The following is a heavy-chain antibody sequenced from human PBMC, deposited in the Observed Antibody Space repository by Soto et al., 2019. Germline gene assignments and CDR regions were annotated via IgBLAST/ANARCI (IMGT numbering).Heavy chain of an antibody. V-gene: IGHV4-61*01. CDR3: AREGNMMAGGRSYYYGMDV. Sequence: SETLSLTCTVSGGSVSSGSYYWSWIRQPPGKGLEWIGYIYYSGSTNYNPSLKSRVTISVDTSKNQFSLKLSSVTAADTAVYYCAREGNMMAGGRSYYYGMDVWGQGTTVTVSS. D-gene: IGHD3-16*01. CDR2: IYYSGST. CDR1: GGSVSSGSYY. J-gene: IGHJ6*02.